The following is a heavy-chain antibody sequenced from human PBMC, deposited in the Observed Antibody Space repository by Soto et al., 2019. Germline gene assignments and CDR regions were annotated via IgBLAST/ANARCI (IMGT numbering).Heavy chain of an antibody. CDR3: XXXGXDKVLDY. J-gene: IGHJ4*02. Sequence: QVQLVESGGGVVQPGRSLRVSCAASGFTFSSHGMHWVRQAPGKGLEWVAVIWYDGSNKYYGESVKGRFIISRDNXXXXXXXXXXXXXXXXXXXXXXXXXGXDKVLDYWGQGTLVTVSS. V-gene: IGHV3-33*01. CDR1: GFTFSSHG. CDR2: IWYDGSNK.